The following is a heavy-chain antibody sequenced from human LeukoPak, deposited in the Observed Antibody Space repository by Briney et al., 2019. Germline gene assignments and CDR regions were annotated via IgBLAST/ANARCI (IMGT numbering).Heavy chain of an antibody. CDR2: ISSSSNYI. D-gene: IGHD6-19*01. Sequence: GGSLRLSSAASGFTFSSYSMNWVRQAPGRGLEWVSSISSSSNYIYYADSVKGRVTISRDNAKNSLYLQMNSLRVEDSAVYYCTRRGAVAGTLDYWGQGTLVTVSS. CDR3: TRRGAVAGTLDY. CDR1: GFTFSSYS. J-gene: IGHJ4*02. V-gene: IGHV3-21*01.